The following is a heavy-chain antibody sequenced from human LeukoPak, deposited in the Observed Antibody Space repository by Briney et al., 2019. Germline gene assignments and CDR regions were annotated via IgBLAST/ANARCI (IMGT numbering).Heavy chain of an antibody. Sequence: GRSLRLSCAASGFTFDDYAMHWVRQAPGKGLEWVSGISWNSGSIVYADSVKGRFTISRDNAKNSLYLQMNSMRAEDTALYYCAKVGRRRIAAADFDYWGQGTLVTVSS. CDR3: AKVGRRRIAAADFDY. J-gene: IGHJ4*02. CDR1: GFTFDDYA. V-gene: IGHV3-9*01. CDR2: ISWNSGSI. D-gene: IGHD6-13*01.